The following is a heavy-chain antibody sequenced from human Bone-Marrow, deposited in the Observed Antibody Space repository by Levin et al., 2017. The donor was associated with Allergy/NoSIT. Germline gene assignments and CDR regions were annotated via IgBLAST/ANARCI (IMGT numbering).Heavy chain of an antibody. J-gene: IGHJ4*02. V-gene: IGHV4-30-4*01. CDR3: ASLSYYYGAGTHPDEDY. Sequence: SETLSLTCSVSGASITSGDHYWSWIRQSPGKGLEWIGYIYYSGSTYYNPSLMTRITISLDPSKNHFSLKLRSVTVADTAVYYCASLSYYYGAGTHPDEDYWGQGALVIISS. D-gene: IGHD3-10*01. CDR2: IYYSGST. CDR1: GASITSGDHY.